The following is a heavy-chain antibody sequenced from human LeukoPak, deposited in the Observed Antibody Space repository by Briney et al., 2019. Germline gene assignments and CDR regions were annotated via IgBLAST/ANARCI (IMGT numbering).Heavy chain of an antibody. CDR2: IKQDGSEK. J-gene: IGHJ6*02. Sequence: GGSLRLSCAASGFTFSSYWMSWVRQAPGKGLEWVANIKQDGSEKYYVDSVKGRFTISRDNSKNTLYLQMNSLRAEDTAVYYCAKEARYCSSTSCYRSMDVWGQGTTVTVSS. CDR3: AKEARYCSSTSCYRSMDV. D-gene: IGHD2-2*01. V-gene: IGHV3-7*01. CDR1: GFTFSSYW.